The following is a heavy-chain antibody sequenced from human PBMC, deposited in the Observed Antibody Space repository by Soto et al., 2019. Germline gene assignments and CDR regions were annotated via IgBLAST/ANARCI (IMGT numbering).Heavy chain of an antibody. V-gene: IGHV3-23*01. D-gene: IGHD3-3*01. Sequence: EVQLLESGGGLVQPGGSLRLSCAASGFTFSSYAMSWVRQAPGKGLEWVSAISGSGGSTYYADSVKGRFTISRDNSKNTLYLQMNSLRADDTAVYYCAKAYYDFWICFPGVFDIWGQGTMVTVSS. J-gene: IGHJ3*02. CDR1: GFTFSSYA. CDR3: AKAYYDFWICFPGVFDI. CDR2: ISGSGGST.